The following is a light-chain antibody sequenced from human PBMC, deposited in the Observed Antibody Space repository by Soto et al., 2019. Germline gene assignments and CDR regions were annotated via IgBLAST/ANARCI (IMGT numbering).Light chain of an antibody. CDR3: QQYHNCPPRYT. Sequence: ETVMTQSPATLSVSPGERATLSCRASQSVGSSLAWYQQKPGQAPRLLIYGASTRATGIPARFSGSGSGTESTLTISSLQSEDFAVYFYQQYHNCPPRYTSGQGTKLEIK. CDR1: QSVGSS. V-gene: IGKV3-15*01. CDR2: GAS. J-gene: IGKJ2*01.